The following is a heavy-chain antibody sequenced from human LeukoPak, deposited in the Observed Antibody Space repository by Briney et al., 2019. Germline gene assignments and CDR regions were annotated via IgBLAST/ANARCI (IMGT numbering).Heavy chain of an antibody. D-gene: IGHD3-10*01. J-gene: IGHJ4*02. V-gene: IGHV3-30*18. CDR3: AKDYYGSGSYFDY. Sequence: PGRSLRLSCAASGFTFSSYGMHWVRQAPGKGLEWVAVISYDVSNKYYADSVKGRFTISRDNSKNTLYLQMNSLRAEDTAVYYCAKDYYGSGSYFDYWGQGTLVTVSS. CDR1: GFTFSSYG. CDR2: ISYDVSNK.